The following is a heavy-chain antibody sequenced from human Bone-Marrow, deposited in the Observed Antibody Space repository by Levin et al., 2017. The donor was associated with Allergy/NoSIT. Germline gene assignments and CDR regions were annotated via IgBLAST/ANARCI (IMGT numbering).Heavy chain of an antibody. CDR1: GGSISSSSYY. Sequence: ASQTLSLTCTVSGGSISSSSYYWGWIRQPPGKGLEWIGSIYYSGSTYYNPSLKSRVTISVDTSKNQFSLKLSSVTAADTAVYYCARRRGFGSASWGQGTLVTVSS. CDR3: ARRRGFGSAS. V-gene: IGHV4-39*01. D-gene: IGHD3-10*01. J-gene: IGHJ4*02. CDR2: IYYSGST.